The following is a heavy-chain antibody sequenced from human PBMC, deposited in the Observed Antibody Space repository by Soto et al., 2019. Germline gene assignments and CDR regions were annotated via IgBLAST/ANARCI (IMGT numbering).Heavy chain of an antibody. CDR3: AKDQKRLKYDRSGYHGTNAFDI. CDR1: GFTFSSYA. Sequence: GGSLRLSCAASGFTFSSYAMSWVRQAPGKGLEWVSAISGSGGSTYYADSVKGRFTISRDNSKNTLYLQMNSLRAEDTAVYYCAKDQKRLKYDRSGYHGTNAFDIWGQGTMVTVSS. J-gene: IGHJ3*02. CDR2: ISGSGGST. D-gene: IGHD3-22*01. V-gene: IGHV3-23*01.